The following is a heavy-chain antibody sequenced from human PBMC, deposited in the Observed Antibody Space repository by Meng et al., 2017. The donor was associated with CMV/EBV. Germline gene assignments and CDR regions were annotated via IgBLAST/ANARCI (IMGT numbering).Heavy chain of an antibody. CDR1: GGSISSYY. V-gene: IGHV4-4*07. D-gene: IGHD6-13*01. CDR3: AREMPIAAAGCFDY. CDR2: IYTSGST. Sequence: QVQVQGWGTGRVKPSETLSLTCTVSGGSISSYYWSWIRQPAGKGLEWIGRIYTSGSTNYNPSLKSRVTMSVDTSKNQFSLKLSSVTAADTAVYYCAREMPIAAAGCFDYWGQGTLVTVSS. J-gene: IGHJ4*02.